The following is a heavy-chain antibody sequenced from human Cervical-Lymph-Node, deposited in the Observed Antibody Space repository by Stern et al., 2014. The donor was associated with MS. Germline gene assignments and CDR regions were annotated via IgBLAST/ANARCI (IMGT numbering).Heavy chain of an antibody. CDR3: ARGGFYAPFDS. CDR1: GFTFSDNF. J-gene: IGHJ4*02. V-gene: IGHV3-11*01. Sequence: QVQLVESGGGLVKPGGSLRLSCAASGFTFSDNFMSWIRLSPGKGLEWLSYMGDSDRTISYADSVKGRFTISRDNAKNSLYLQMNSLRAEDSAVYYCARGGFYAPFDSWGQGTLVTVSS. D-gene: IGHD2/OR15-2a*01. CDR2: MGDSDRTI.